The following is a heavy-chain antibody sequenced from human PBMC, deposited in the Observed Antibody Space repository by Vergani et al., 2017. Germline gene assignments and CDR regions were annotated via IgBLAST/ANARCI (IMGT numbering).Heavy chain of an antibody. V-gene: IGHV1-18*01. CDR1: GYTFTSYG. D-gene: IGHD2-2*01. J-gene: IGHJ5*02. CDR3: ARDRSDWSSTSCYTPAIS. Sequence: QVQLVQSGAEVKKPGASVKVSCKTSGYTFTSYGISWVRRAPGQGLEWMGWISPYNGNTNYAQKLQGRFTMTTDTSTSTAYMELRSLRSDDTAVYYCARDRSDWSSTSCYTPAISWGQGTLVTVSA. CDR2: ISPYNGNT.